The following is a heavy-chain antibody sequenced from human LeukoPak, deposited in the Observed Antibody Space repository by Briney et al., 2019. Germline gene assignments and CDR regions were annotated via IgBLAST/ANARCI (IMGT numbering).Heavy chain of an antibody. CDR2: ISSSSSTI. V-gene: IGHV3-48*04. CDR1: GFTFSSYS. D-gene: IGHD2-15*01. Sequence: GGSLRLSCAASGFTFSSYSMNWVRQAPGKGLEWVSYISSSSSTIYYADSVKGRFTISRDNAKNSLYLQMNSLRAEDTAVYYCARAYCSGGSCYSGVYYMDVWGKGTTVTVSS. J-gene: IGHJ6*03. CDR3: ARAYCSGGSCYSGVYYMDV.